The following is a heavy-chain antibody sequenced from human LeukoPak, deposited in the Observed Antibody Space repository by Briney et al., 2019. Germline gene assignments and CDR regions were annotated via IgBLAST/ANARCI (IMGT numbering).Heavy chain of an antibody. CDR3: ARGGGPDEWALPYYFDY. D-gene: IGHD1-26*01. J-gene: IGHJ4*02. V-gene: IGHV1-69*05. CDR1: GGTFSSYA. CDR2: MIPIFGTA. Sequence: SVTVSCKASGGTFSSYAICWVRHAPAPGHEWMGGMIPIFGTANYAQTFQGRVTITTDESTTKPYTELSSPRSADTPASYCARGGGPDEWALPYYFDYWGQGTLVTVSS.